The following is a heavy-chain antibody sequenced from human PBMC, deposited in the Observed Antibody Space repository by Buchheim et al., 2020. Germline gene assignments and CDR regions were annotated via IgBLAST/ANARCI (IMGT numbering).Heavy chain of an antibody. D-gene: IGHD5-12*01. CDR1: GFTFSSYS. Sequence: EVQLVESGGGLVKPGGSLRLSCAASGFTFSSYSMNWVRQAPGKGLEWVSSISSSSTYIYYADSVKGRFTISRDNAKNSLYLQMNSLRAEDTAVYYCARDLPTNYYYYGMDVWGQGTT. J-gene: IGHJ6*02. CDR2: ISSSSTYI. CDR3: ARDLPTNYYYYGMDV. V-gene: IGHV3-21*01.